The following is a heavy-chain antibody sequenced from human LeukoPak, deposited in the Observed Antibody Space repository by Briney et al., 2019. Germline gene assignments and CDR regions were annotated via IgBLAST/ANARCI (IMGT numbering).Heavy chain of an antibody. D-gene: IGHD2-2*01. Sequence: SETLSLTCTVSGGSTSSYYWSWIRQPPGKGLEWIGYIYYSGSTNYNPSLKSRVTISVDTSKNQFSLKLSSVTAADTAVYYCARGGDVVVPAAFDYWGQGTLVTVSS. V-gene: IGHV4-59*01. J-gene: IGHJ4*02. CDR2: IYYSGST. CDR1: GGSTSSYY. CDR3: ARGGDVVVPAAFDY.